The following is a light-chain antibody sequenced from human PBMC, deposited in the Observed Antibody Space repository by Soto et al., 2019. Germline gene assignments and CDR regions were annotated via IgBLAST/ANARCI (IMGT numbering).Light chain of an antibody. V-gene: IGLV2-14*03. CDR2: DVS. J-gene: IGLJ2*01. CDR3: SSYTRSSTLVV. Sequence: QSALTQPASVSGSPGQSITISCTGTSSDVGAYNYVSWYQQHPGKAPKLMIYDVSHRPSGVSNRFSGSKSGNTASLTISGLQAEEEADYYCSSYTRSSTLVVFGGGTKLTVL. CDR1: SSDVGAYNY.